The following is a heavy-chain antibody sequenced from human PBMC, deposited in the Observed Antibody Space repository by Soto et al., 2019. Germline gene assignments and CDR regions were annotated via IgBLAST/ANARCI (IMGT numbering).Heavy chain of an antibody. CDR2: VAYDGSYQ. D-gene: IGHD6-19*01. Sequence: QVQLVESGGGVVQPGRSLRLSCAASGFSISSYGMHWVRQTPGKGLQWVAVVAYDGSYQHYADSVKGRFTISRDISKNTLFMEMDSLKPEDTAVYYCAKDHVNSGPSPEWFDPWSQGTLVTVSS. V-gene: IGHV3-30*18. J-gene: IGHJ5*02. CDR3: AKDHVNSGPSPEWFDP. CDR1: GFSISSYG.